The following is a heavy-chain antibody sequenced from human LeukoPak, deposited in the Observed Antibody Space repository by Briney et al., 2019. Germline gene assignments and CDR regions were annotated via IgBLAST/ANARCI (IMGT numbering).Heavy chain of an antibody. CDR1: GFTFDDYG. J-gene: IGHJ4*02. D-gene: IGHD6-19*01. CDR2: INWNGGST. CDR3: ARLGQQWLVLINFYY. Sequence: GGSLRLSCAASGFTFDDYGMSWVRQAPGKGLESVSGINWNGGSTGYADSVKGRFTISRDNAKNSLYLQMNSLRAEDTALYYCARLGQQWLVLINFYYWGQGTLVTVSS. V-gene: IGHV3-20*04.